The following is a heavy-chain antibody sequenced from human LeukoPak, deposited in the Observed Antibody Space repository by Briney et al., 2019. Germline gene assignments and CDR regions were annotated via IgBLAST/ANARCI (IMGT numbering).Heavy chain of an antibody. CDR2: ISGDAVTS. CDR3: AKKDSGGPYNWFDP. D-gene: IGHD2-15*01. V-gene: IGHV3-23*01. J-gene: IGHJ5*02. CDR1: GFTFKNYA. Sequence: GGSLRLSCAASGFTFKNYAMNWVRQSPGQGLEWVSTISGDAVTSWYADSVKGRFTVSRDNSKNIVFLQMNNLRAEDTAVYYCAKKDSGGPYNWFDPWGQGTLVTVSS.